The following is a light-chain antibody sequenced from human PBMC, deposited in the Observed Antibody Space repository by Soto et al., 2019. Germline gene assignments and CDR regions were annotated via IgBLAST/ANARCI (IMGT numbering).Light chain of an antibody. CDR1: SSDIGGYNS. CDR3: SSSAGIYHYLV. J-gene: IGLJ2*01. V-gene: IGLV2-8*01. Sequence: QSALTQPPSASGSPGQSVTISCTGTSSDIGGYNSVSWYQQHPGKPPRLMIYEVNKRPSGVPDRFSGSKSGYTASLTVSGLQTEDEAFYYCSSSAGIYHYLVFGGGTKLTVL. CDR2: EVN.